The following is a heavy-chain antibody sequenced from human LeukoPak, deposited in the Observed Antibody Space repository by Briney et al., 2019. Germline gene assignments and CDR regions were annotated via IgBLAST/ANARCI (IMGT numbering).Heavy chain of an antibody. Sequence: ASVKVSCKASGYTITSYGISWVRQAPGQGLEGRGWIIAYNGNTNYAQKLQGRVTMTTDTSTSTAYMELRSLRSDDTAVYDCERGLRSSNFDYWGQGTLVTVSS. D-gene: IGHD3-16*01. CDR1: GYTITSYG. J-gene: IGHJ4*02. CDR3: ERGLRSSNFDY. CDR2: IIAYNGNT. V-gene: IGHV1-18*04.